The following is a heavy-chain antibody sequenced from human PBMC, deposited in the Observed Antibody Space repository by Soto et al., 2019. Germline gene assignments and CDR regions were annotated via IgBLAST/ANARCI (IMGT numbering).Heavy chain of an antibody. CDR2: IYTSGST. Sequence: PSETLSLTCTVSGGSITSYFCSWIRQPAGKGLEWIGRIYTSGSTNYNPPLKSRVTMSVDTSKNQFSLKLNSVTAADTAVYYCARDRTARGDWFDPWGQGTLVTVSS. V-gene: IGHV4-4*07. D-gene: IGHD6-6*01. J-gene: IGHJ5*02. CDR3: ARDRTARGDWFDP. CDR1: GGSITSYF.